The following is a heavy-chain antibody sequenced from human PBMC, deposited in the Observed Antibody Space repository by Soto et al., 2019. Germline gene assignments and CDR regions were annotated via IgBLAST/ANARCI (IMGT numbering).Heavy chain of an antibody. CDR2: ITSSSGT. Sequence: EVQLVESGGGLVQPGGSLRLSCAASGFTFSTHSMNWVRQAPGKGLEWISYITSSSGTMYADSVKGRFTICRDNAKNSLYLQMNSLRAEDTAVYFCVGEVGFQLIYWGQGTLVTVSS. J-gene: IGHJ4*02. CDR3: VGEVGFQLIY. CDR1: GFTFSTHS. V-gene: IGHV3-48*01. D-gene: IGHD2-2*01.